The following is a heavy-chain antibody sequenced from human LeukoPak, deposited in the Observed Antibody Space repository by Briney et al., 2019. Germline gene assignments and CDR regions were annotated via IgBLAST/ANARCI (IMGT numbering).Heavy chain of an antibody. CDR3: AKSVGGWYDYFDY. V-gene: IGHV3-48*01. J-gene: IGHJ4*02. CDR1: GFTFSSYS. Sequence: GGSLRLSCAASGFTFSSYSMNWVRQAPGKGLEWVSYISSSSTIYYADAAEGGFSSSTDNAEKSLHLQMNSLRAEDTALHYCAKSVGGWYDYFDYWGQGTLVTVSS. CDR2: ISSSSTI. D-gene: IGHD6-19*01.